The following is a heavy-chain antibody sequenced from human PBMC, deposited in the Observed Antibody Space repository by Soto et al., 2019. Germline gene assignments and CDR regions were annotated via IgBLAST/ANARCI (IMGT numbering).Heavy chain of an antibody. V-gene: IGHV1-18*04. J-gene: IGHJ6*02. CDR3: ARDAWSSGGSCYIPSRDYGMDV. CDR2: ISAYNGNT. CDR1: GYTFTSYG. D-gene: IGHD2-15*01. Sequence: QVQLVQSGAEVKKPGASVKVSCKASGYTFTSYGISWVRQAPGQGLEWMGWISAYNGNTNYAQKLQGRVTMTTDTSTSTAYMELRSLRSDDTAVYYCARDAWSSGGSCYIPSRDYGMDVWGQGTTVTVSS.